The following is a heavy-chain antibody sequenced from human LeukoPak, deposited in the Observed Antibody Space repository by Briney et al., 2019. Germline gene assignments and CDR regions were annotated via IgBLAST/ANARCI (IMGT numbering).Heavy chain of an antibody. J-gene: IGHJ4*02. D-gene: IGHD6-6*01. Sequence: GASVKVSFKASGYTFTSHYMHWVRQAPGQGLEWMGIINPSDGSTTSAQKFQGRVTVTRDTSTSTVHMELSSLRSEDTAVYYCARDSNSSSFDYWGQGILVTVSS. CDR3: ARDSNSSSFDY. V-gene: IGHV1-46*01. CDR2: INPSDGST. CDR1: GYTFTSHY.